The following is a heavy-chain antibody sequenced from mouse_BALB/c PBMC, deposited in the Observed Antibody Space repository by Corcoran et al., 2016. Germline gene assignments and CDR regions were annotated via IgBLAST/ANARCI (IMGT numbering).Heavy chain of an antibody. Sequence: EVQLQQSGPELVKPGASVKMSCKASGYTFTSYVMHWVKQKPGQGLEWIGYINPYNDGTKYNEKFKCKATLTSDKSSRTAYMELSSLTSEDSAVDYCGYYAMVYWGQGTAVTVTS. V-gene: IGHV1S136*01. CDR2: INPYNDGT. J-gene: IGHJ4*01. CDR1: GYTFTSYV. CDR3: GYYAMVY.